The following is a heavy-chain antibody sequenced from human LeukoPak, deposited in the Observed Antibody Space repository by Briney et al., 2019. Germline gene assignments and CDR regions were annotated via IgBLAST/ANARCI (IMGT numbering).Heavy chain of an antibody. J-gene: IGHJ3*02. CDR3: ARDNYYDSSLDAFDI. Sequence: SQTLSLTCTVSGGSISSGSYYWSWIRQPAGKGLEWIGRIYTSGSTNYNPSLKSRVTISVDTSKNQFSLKLSSVTAADTAVYYCARDNYYDSSLDAFDIWGQGTMVTVSS. CDR1: GGSISSGSYY. CDR2: IYTSGST. D-gene: IGHD3-22*01. V-gene: IGHV4-61*02.